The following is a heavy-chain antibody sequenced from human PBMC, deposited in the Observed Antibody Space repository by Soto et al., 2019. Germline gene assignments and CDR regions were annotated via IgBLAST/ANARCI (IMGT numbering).Heavy chain of an antibody. CDR1: GGTFSSYA. D-gene: IGHD2-15*01. J-gene: IGHJ6*02. V-gene: IGHV1-69*13. CDR2: IIPIFGTA. CDR3: ARVQSLGYCSGGSCPRDYYYGMDV. Sequence: ASVKVSCKASGGTFSSYAISWVRQAPGQGLEWMGGIIPIFGTANYAQKFQGRVTITADESTSTAYMELSSLRSEDTAVYYCARVQSLGYCSGGSCPRDYYYGMDVWGQGTTVTVSS.